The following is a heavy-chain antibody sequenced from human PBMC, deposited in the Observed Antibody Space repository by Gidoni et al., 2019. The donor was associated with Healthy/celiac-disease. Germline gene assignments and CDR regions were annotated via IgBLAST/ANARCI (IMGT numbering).Heavy chain of an antibody. CDR1: GGSISSSSYY. CDR3: ARRRAMVRGVIDWFDP. J-gene: IGHJ5*02. Sequence: QLQLQESGQGLVKPSETLSLTCTVSGGSISSSSYYGGWIRQPPGKGREWIGSIYYSGRTYYNPSLKSRVTISVDTSKNQFSLKLSSVTAAYTAVYYCARRRAMVRGVIDWFDPWGQGTLVTVSS. V-gene: IGHV4-39*01. D-gene: IGHD3-10*01. CDR2: IYYSGRT.